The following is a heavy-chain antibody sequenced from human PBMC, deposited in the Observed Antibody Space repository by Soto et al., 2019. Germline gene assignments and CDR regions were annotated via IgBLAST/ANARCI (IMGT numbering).Heavy chain of an antibody. V-gene: IGHV3-7*01. D-gene: IGHD6-19*01. J-gene: IGHJ4*02. CDR2: IKQDGSEK. CDR1: GFTFSSYW. Sequence: GGSLRLSCAASGFTFSSYWMNWVRQAPGKGLELVANIKQDGSEKYYVDSVKGRFTISRDNAKNSLYLQMNSLRAEDTAVYYCAIGFNSGWYYYWGQGTLVTVSS. CDR3: AIGFNSGWYYY.